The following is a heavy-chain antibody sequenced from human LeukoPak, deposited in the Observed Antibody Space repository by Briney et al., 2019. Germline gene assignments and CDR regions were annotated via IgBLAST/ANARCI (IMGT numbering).Heavy chain of an antibody. J-gene: IGHJ4*02. V-gene: IGHV4-59*08. CDR1: GGSISSYY. CDR2: IYYSGST. CDR3: ARGIAVAGTFDY. D-gene: IGHD6-19*01. Sequence: PSETLSLTCTVSGGSISSYYWSWIRQPPGKGLEWIGYIYYSGSTNYNPSLKSRVTISVDTSKNQFSLKLSSVTAADTAVYYCARGIAVAGTFDYWGQGTLVTVSS.